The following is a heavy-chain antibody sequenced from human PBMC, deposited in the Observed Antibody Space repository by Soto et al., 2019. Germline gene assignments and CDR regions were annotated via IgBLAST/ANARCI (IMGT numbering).Heavy chain of an antibody. J-gene: IGHJ5*02. CDR3: ARGDDYGGNSEDCFDP. Sequence: QVQLVQSGAEVKKPGSSVKVSCKASGGTFSSYTIIWVRQAPGQGLEWMGRIIPILSIANYAQKFQGRVTITADKSTSTADMELSSLRSEDTAVYYCARGDDYGGNSEDCFDPWGQGTLVTVSS. D-gene: IGHD4-17*01. CDR1: GGTFSSYT. CDR2: IIPILSIA. V-gene: IGHV1-69*02.